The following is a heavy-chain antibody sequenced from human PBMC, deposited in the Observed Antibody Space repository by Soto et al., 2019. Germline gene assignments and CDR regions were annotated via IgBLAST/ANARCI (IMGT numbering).Heavy chain of an antibody. J-gene: IGHJ6*02. V-gene: IGHV1-18*01. CDR3: AKNGQPPYYYYGMDV. Sequence: QGQLVQSGPEVKKPGASVKVSCKASGYTFSRYGISWVRQAPGQGLEWMGWISGYNGDTIYAQKVQGRVTMTIDTPTYTAYRELRSLTSDDTAIYFCAKNGQPPYYYYGMDVWGQGTTVTVSS. D-gene: IGHD2-8*01. CDR1: GYTFSRYG. CDR2: ISGYNGDT.